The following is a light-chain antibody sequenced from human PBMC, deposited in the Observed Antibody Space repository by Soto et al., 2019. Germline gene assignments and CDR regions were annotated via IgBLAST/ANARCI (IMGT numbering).Light chain of an antibody. J-gene: IGKJ1*01. Sequence: EVVLTQSPGIVSFSPGERATLSCRASQSVSSTFFAWFQQKPGQAPRLLIYGASSRATGIPDRFSGSGSKTDFSLTISRLEPEDFAIYYCHQYGSLPRTFGQGTKVDIK. CDR3: HQYGSLPRT. CDR2: GAS. CDR1: QSVSSTF. V-gene: IGKV3-20*01.